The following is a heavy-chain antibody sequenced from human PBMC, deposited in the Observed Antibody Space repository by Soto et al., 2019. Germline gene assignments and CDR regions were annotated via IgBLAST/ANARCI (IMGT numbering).Heavy chain of an antibody. V-gene: IGHV4-39*01. CDR3: ATMLGFRPNYYYYYMDV. D-gene: IGHD3-10*02. CDR2: IYYSGST. Sequence: SETLSLTCTVSGGSISSSSYYWGWIRQPPGKGLEWIGSIYYSGSTYYNPSLKSRVTISVDTSKNQFSLKLSSVTAADTAVYYCATMLGFRPNYYYYYMDVWGKGTTVTVSS. CDR1: GGSISSSSYY. J-gene: IGHJ6*03.